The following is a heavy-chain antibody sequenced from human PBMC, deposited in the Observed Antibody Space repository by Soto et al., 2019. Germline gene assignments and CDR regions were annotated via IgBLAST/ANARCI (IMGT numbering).Heavy chain of an antibody. V-gene: IGHV4-30-4*01. J-gene: IGHJ4*02. CDR2: IYYSGST. CDR3: ARDSGQLIAAAGNFAY. D-gene: IGHD6-13*01. CDR1: GGSISSGDYY. Sequence: QVQLQESGPGLVKPSQTLSLTCTVSGGSISSGDYYWSWIRQPPGKGLEGIGYIYYSGSTYYNPSLKRRVTISVDTSKTQFSLKLSSVTAADTAVYYCARDSGQLIAAAGNFAYWGQGTLVTVSS.